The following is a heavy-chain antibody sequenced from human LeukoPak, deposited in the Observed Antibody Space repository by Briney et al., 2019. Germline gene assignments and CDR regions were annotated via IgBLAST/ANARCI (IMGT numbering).Heavy chain of an antibody. CDR1: GYTFTGYY. CDR3: ARGSDDNLYSSSWNFDY. CDR2: INPNSGGT. D-gene: IGHD6-13*01. J-gene: IGHJ4*02. V-gene: IGHV1-2*02. Sequence: ASVKVPCKASGYTFTGYYMHWVRQAPGQGLEWMGWINPNSGGTNYAQKFQGRVTMTRDTSISTAYMELSRLRSDDTAVYYCARGSDDNLYSSSWNFDYWGQGTLVTVSS.